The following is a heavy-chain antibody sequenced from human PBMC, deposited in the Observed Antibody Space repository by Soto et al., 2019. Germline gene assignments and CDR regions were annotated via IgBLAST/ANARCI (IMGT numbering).Heavy chain of an antibody. Sequence: SETLSLTCSVSGDSINSDSYYWGWIRQPPGKGLEWIGSIYYRGNTYYNPSLKTRVTISLDKSKSQFSLKLNSVTAADSAVYFCARGEGLATISYYFDDWAKGTLVTVAS. V-gene: IGHV4-39*01. J-gene: IGHJ4*02. D-gene: IGHD3-10*01. CDR2: IYYRGNT. CDR3: ARGEGLATISYYFDD. CDR1: GDSINSDSYY.